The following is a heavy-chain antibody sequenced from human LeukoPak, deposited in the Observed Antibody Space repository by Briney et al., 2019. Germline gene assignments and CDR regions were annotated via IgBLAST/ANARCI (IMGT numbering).Heavy chain of an antibody. CDR2: IYYSGST. CDR3: ARGTQPIFWSGSHFDY. Sequence: SETLSLTCTVSGGSISSYYWSWIRQPPGKGLEWIGYIYYSGSTNYNPSLKSRVTISVDTSKNQFSLKLSSVTAADTAVYYCARGTQPIFWSGSHFDYWGQGTLVTVSS. D-gene: IGHD3-3*01. CDR1: GGSISSYY. J-gene: IGHJ4*02. V-gene: IGHV4-59*08.